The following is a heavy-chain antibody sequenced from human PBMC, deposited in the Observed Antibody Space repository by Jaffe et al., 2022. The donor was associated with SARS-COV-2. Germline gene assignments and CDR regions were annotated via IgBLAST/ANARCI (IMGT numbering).Heavy chain of an antibody. J-gene: IGHJ6*02. CDR1: GFTFDDYA. D-gene: IGHD5-12*01. Sequence: EVQLVESGGGVVQPGGSLRLSCAASGFTFDDYAMHWVRQAPGKGLEWVSLISGDGGSTYYADSVKGRFTISRDNSKNSLYLQMNSLRTEDTALYYCAKDGEMATMGGMDVWGQGTTVTVSS. CDR3: AKDGEMATMGGMDV. CDR2: ISGDGGST. V-gene: IGHV3-43*02.